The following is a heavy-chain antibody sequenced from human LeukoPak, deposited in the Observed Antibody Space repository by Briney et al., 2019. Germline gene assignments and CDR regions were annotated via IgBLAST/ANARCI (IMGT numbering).Heavy chain of an antibody. CDR3: VLCPPFDP. J-gene: IGHJ5*02. V-gene: IGHV1-18*04. Sequence: ASVKVSCKASGYTFSGHYLHWVRQAPGQGLEWMGWISAYNGNTNYAQKLQGRVTMTTDTSTSTAYMELRSLRSDDTAVYYCVLCPPFDPWGQGTLVTVSS. CDR2: ISAYNGNT. CDR1: GYTFSGHY.